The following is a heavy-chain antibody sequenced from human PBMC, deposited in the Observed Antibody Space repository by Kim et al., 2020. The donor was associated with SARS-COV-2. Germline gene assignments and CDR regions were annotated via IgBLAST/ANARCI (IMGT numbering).Heavy chain of an antibody. CDR2: ISGSGGST. Sequence: GGSLRLSCAASGFTFSSYAMSWVRQAPGKGLEWVSGISGSGGSTYYADSVKGRFTISRDNSKNTLYLQMNSLRAEDTAVYYCAKSQQLGPGYYYGMDVWGQGTTVTVSS. D-gene: IGHD6-13*01. CDR1: GFTFSSYA. CDR3: AKSQQLGPGYYYGMDV. J-gene: IGHJ6*02. V-gene: IGHV3-23*01.